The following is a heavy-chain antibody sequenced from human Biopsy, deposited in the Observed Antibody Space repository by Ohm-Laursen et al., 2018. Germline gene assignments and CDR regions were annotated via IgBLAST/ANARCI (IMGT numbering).Heavy chain of an antibody. D-gene: IGHD3-10*01. CDR2: INEVSSHI. Sequence: SLRLSCAASGFTFSSFSMNWVRQAPGKGLEWISYINEVSSHIYDADSVKGRITVARDSAKNSLYLQLNSLRAEDTAVYYCARDSRGKAGAGGMGVWGQGAPVTASS. V-gene: IGHV3-21*01. J-gene: IGHJ6*02. CDR1: GFTFSSFS. CDR3: ARDSRGKAGAGGMGV.